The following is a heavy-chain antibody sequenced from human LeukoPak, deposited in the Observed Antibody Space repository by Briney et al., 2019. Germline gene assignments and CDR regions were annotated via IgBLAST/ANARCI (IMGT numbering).Heavy chain of an antibody. CDR1: GFTFSSYA. CDR2: ISGSGGST. D-gene: IGHD1-26*01. J-gene: IGHJ4*02. Sequence: GGSLRLSCAASGFTFSSYAMSWVRQAPGKGLEWVSAISGSGGSTYYADSVKGRFTISRDNSKNTLYLQMNSLRAEDTAVYYCAKGPHAHSPVWELPLDYWGQGTLVTVSS. CDR3: AKGPHAHSPVWELPLDY. V-gene: IGHV3-23*01.